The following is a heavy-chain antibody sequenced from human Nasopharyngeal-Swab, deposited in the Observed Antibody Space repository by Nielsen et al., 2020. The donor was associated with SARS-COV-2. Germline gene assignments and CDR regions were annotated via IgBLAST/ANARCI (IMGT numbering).Heavy chain of an antibody. J-gene: IGHJ3*02. CDR2: IWYDGSNK. D-gene: IGHD3-16*01. CDR3: ARARGREGDKEAGDI. V-gene: IGHV3-33*01. Sequence: WIRQPPGKGLEWVAVIWYDGSNKYYADSVKGRFTISRDNSKNTLYLQMNSLRAEDTAVYYGARARGREGDKEAGDIWGQGT.